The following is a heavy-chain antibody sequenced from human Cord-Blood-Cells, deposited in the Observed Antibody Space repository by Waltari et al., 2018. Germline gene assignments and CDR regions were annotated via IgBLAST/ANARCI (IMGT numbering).Heavy chain of an antibody. CDR1: GCTFSSYA. D-gene: IGHD5-12*01. V-gene: IGHV1-69*12. CDR3: ARFGRGDGYNSNY. Sequence: QVQLVQSGAEVKKPGSSVKVSCKASGCTFSSYAISWVRQAPGQGLEWMVGIIPIFGTENYAQKFQCRVTITADESTSTAYMELSSLRSEYTAVYYCARFGRGDGYNSNYWGQGALVTVSS. CDR2: IIPIFGTE. J-gene: IGHJ4*02.